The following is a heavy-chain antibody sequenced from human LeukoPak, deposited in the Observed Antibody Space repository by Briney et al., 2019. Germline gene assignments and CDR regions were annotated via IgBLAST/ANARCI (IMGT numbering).Heavy chain of an antibody. J-gene: IGHJ3*02. V-gene: IGHV6-1*01. CDR3: VRASGMGLDAFDI. D-gene: IGHD3-10*01. CDR2: TYYRSRWLN. CDR1: GDIVSSNSAT. Sequence: SQTLSLTCAISGDIVSSNSATWNWVRQSPSGGLEWLGRTYYRSRWLNDYAVSVKGRITVNPDTSTNHFSLQLHSVSPEDTAVSYCVRASGMGLDAFDIWGQGTMVTVSS.